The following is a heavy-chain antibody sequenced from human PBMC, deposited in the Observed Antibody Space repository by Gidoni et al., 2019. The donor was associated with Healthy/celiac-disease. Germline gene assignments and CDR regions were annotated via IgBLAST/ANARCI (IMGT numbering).Heavy chain of an antibody. V-gene: IGHV3-21*01. CDR1: GCTFSSYS. CDR2: ISRSSSYI. CDR3: ARPANGYSFDFDD. D-gene: IGHD3-22*01. J-gene: IGHJ4*02. Sequence: EVQLVESGGGLVKPVGSLRLSCAASGCTFSSYSMNWVRQAPGKGLELVSSISRSSSYIYYADTVKGRFTISRANAKNVLYLQMNGLRAEDTAVYYCARPANGYSFDFDDWGQGTLVTVSS.